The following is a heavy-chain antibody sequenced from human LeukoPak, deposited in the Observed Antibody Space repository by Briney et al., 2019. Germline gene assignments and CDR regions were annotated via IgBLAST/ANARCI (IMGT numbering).Heavy chain of an antibody. J-gene: IGHJ6*02. CDR2: ISYDGSNK. Sequence: GRSLRLSCAASGFTFSSYAMHWVRQAPGKGLEWVAVISYDGSNKYYADSVKGRFTISRDNSKNTLYLQMNSLRAEDTAVYYCAKGKVEMATIPRLYYYGMDVWGQGTTVTVSS. V-gene: IGHV3-30*04. D-gene: IGHD5-24*01. CDR1: GFTFSSYA. CDR3: AKGKVEMATIPRLYYYGMDV.